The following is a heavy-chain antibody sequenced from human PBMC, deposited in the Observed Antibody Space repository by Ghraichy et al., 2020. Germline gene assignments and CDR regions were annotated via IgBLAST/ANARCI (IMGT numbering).Heavy chain of an antibody. CDR3: ATASYGDYEYFQH. Sequence: SETLSLTCAVSGGSISSGGYSWSWIRQPPGKGLEWIGYIYHSGSTYYNPSLKSRVTISVDRSKNQFSLKLSSVTAADTAVYYCATASYGDYEYFQHWGQGTLVTVSS. CDR1: GGSISSGGYS. CDR2: IYHSGST. V-gene: IGHV4-30-2*01. J-gene: IGHJ1*01. D-gene: IGHD4-17*01.